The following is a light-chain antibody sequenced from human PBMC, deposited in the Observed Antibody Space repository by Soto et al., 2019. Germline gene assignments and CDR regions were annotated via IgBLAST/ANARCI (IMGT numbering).Light chain of an antibody. J-gene: IGKJ1*01. CDR2: GAS. V-gene: IGKV3-20*01. CDR3: QQYDKSPRT. CDR1: QSVSSSF. Sequence: EIVLTQSPGTLSLSPGERATHSCRASQSVSSSFLAWYQQKPGQAPRLLLYGASSRATGIPDRFNGSGSGTDFTLTISRLQPEDCAVYYCQQYDKSPRTFGQGTKVEIK.